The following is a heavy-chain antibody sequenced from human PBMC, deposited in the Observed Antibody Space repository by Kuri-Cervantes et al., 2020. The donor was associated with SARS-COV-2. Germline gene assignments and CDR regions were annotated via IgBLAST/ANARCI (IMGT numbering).Heavy chain of an antibody. Sequence: ASVKVSCKASGYTFTSYGISWVRQAPGQGLEWMGWISAYNGNTKYAQKLQGRVTMTTDTSTSTVYMELSSLTSEDTAIYYCFCAPKEGFDSWGQGTLVTVSS. CDR2: ISAYNGNT. CDR1: GYTFTSYG. CDR3: FCAPKEGFDS. J-gene: IGHJ4*02. V-gene: IGHV1-18*01.